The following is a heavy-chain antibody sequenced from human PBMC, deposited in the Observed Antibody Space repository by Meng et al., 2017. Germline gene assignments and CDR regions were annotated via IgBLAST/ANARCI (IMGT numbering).Heavy chain of an antibody. CDR1: GGSISSSNW. J-gene: IGHJ4*02. Sequence: QAQGQVSCPGLVKPPATLALTFAGSGGSISSSNWWSWVRQPPGKGLEGIGEIYHSGSTNYNPSLKSRVTISVDKSKNQFSLKLSSVTAADTAVDYCARAGVGYYDSSGPYSYWGQGTLVTVSS. CDR3: ARAGVGYYDSSGPYSY. CDR2: IYHSGST. D-gene: IGHD3-22*01. V-gene: IGHV4-4*03.